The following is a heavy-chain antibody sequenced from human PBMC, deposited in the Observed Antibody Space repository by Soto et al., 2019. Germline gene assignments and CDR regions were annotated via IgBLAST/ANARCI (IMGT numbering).Heavy chain of an antibody. D-gene: IGHD3-16*01. V-gene: IGHV4-31*03. Sequence: SETLSLTCSVSGGYISSGGNYWSWIRQHPGKGLEWIGFIYYTGHTKYNAALKSRASISADMSENQFSLSLTSVTAADTDVYYCAREDINDSFFDYWGPGILVT. CDR2: IYYTGHT. CDR3: AREDINDSFFDY. CDR1: GGYISSGGNY. J-gene: IGHJ4*02.